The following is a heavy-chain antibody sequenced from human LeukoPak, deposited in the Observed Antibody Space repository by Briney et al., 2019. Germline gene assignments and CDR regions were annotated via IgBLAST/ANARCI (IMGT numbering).Heavy chain of an antibody. V-gene: IGHV3-21*04. D-gene: IGHD7-27*01. CDR2: LSNRGSDI. J-gene: IGHJ4*02. CDR3: ARGHWGLDY. CDR1: GFTFSSYS. Sequence: GGSLRLSCAASGFTFSSYSMNWVRQAPGKGLEYISYLSNRGSDIFYADSVKGRFSISRDNAKNSLYLQTNSLRVEDTAMYYCARGHWGLDYWGQGTLVTVSS.